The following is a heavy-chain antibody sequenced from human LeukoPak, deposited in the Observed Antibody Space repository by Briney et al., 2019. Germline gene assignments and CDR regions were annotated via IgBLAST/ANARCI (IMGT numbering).Heavy chain of an antibody. CDR1: GGSISSYY. CDR3: ARNRDFDY. CDR2: IYYSGST. J-gene: IGHJ4*02. Sequence: SETLSLTCTVSGGSISSYYWSWIRQPPGKGLEWIGYIYYSGSTNYNPSLKSRVTISVDTSKNQFSLKLSSVTAADTAVYYCARNRDFDYWGQGTLVTVSS. V-gene: IGHV4-59*12. D-gene: IGHD1-14*01.